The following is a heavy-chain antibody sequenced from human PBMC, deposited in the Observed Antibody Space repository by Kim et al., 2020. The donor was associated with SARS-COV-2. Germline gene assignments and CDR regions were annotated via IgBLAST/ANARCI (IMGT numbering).Heavy chain of an antibody. CDR2: IYWDDDK. D-gene: IGHD3-22*01. Sequence: SGPTLVNPTQTLTLTCTFSGFSLSTSGVGVGWIRQPPGKALEWLALIYWDDDKRYSPSLKSRLTITKDTSKNQVVLTMTNMDPVDTATYYCAHLIHYYDSSGYPTDAFDIWGQGTMVTVSS. J-gene: IGHJ3*02. V-gene: IGHV2-5*02. CDR3: AHLIHYYDSSGYPTDAFDI. CDR1: GFSLSTSGVG.